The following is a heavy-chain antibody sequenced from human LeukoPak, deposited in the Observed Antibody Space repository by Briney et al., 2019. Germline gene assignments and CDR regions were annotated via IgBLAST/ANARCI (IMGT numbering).Heavy chain of an antibody. J-gene: IGHJ4*02. CDR1: GFSFSSVA. D-gene: IGHD5-18*01. V-gene: IGHV3-30-3*01. Sequence: GRSLRLSCAASGFSFSSVAMHWVRQAPGKGLEWVAVISYDGSNKYYADSVKGRFTISRDNSKNTLYLQMNSLRAEDTAVYYCARDPYSYGTRRFDYWGQGTLVTVSS. CDR3: ARDPYSYGTRRFDY. CDR2: ISYDGSNK.